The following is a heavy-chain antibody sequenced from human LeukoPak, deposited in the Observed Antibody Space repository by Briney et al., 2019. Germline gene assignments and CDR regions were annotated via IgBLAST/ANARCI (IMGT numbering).Heavy chain of an antibody. Sequence: GESLKISCKASGYNFANYWIAWVRMMPAKGLEWMGTIYPGDSDTRYRPSFQGQVTISADKSITTAYLQWSTLKASDTAMYYCTLRGDSNYYDYWGQGTLVTVSS. V-gene: IGHV5-51*01. CDR2: IYPGDSDT. D-gene: IGHD3-10*01. J-gene: IGHJ4*02. CDR1: GYNFANYW. CDR3: TLRGDSNYYDY.